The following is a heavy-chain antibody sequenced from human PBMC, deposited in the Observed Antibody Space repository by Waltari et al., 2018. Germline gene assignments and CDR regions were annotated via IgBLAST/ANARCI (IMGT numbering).Heavy chain of an antibody. D-gene: IGHD2-2*01. Sequence: QVQLVQSGAEVKKPGSSVKVSCKASGGTFSSYAISWVRQAPGQGLEWMGGIIPIFGTANYAQKFQGRVTITADESTSTAYMELSSLRSEDTAVYYCASSINCSSTSCYLDWFDPWGQGTLVTVSS. V-gene: IGHV1-69*01. J-gene: IGHJ5*02. CDR1: GGTFSSYA. CDR3: ASSINCSSTSCYLDWFDP. CDR2: IIPIFGTA.